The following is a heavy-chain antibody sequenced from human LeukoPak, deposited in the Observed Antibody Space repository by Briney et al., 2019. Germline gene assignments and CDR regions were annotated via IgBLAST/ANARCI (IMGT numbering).Heavy chain of an antibody. D-gene: IGHD2-21*02. CDR1: GFTFSSYW. V-gene: IGHV3-7*01. CDR3: ARGPGDCYSCYYYGMDV. CDR2: IKQDGSEK. Sequence: PGGSLRLSCAASGFTFSSYWVSWVRQAPGKGLEWVANIKQDGSEKYYVDSVKGRFTISRDNAKNSLYLQMNSLRAEDTAVYYCARGPGDCYSCYYYGMDVWGQGTTVTVSS. J-gene: IGHJ6*02.